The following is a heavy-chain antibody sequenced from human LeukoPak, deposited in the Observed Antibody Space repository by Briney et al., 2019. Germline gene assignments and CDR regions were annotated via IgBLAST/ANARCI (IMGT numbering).Heavy chain of an antibody. Sequence: GGSLGLSCAASGFTFSSYGMHWVRQAPGKGLEWVAVIWYDGSNKYYADSVKGRFTISRDNSKNTLYLQMNSLRAEDTAVYYCARDPDCSSTSCYAFDYWGQGTLVTVSS. V-gene: IGHV3-33*01. D-gene: IGHD2-2*01. J-gene: IGHJ4*02. CDR3: ARDPDCSSTSCYAFDY. CDR2: IWYDGSNK. CDR1: GFTFSSYG.